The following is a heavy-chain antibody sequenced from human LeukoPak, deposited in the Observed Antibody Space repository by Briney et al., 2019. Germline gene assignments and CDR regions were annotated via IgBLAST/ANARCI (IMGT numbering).Heavy chain of an antibody. CDR2: INHSGST. Sequence: SETLSLTCTVSGGSIGSYYWSWIRQPPGKGLEWIGEINHSGSTNYNPSLKSRVTISVDTSKNQFSLKLSSVTAADTAVYYCARGTEIILNCTNGVCPFDYWGQGTLVTVSS. V-gene: IGHV4-34*01. CDR1: GGSIGSYY. CDR3: ARGTEIILNCTNGVCPFDY. D-gene: IGHD2-8*01. J-gene: IGHJ4*02.